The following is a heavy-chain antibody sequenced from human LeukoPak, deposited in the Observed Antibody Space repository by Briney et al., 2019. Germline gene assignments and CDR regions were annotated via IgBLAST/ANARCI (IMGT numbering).Heavy chain of an antibody. J-gene: IGHJ4*02. CDR1: GYTLTELS. D-gene: IGHD2-15*01. V-gene: IGHV1-24*01. CDR3: ATEGCSGGSCYIYYFDY. Sequence: ASVKVSCKVSGYTLTELSMHWVRQAPGKGLEWMGGFDPEDGETIYAQKFQGRVTMTEDTSTDTAYMELSSLRSEDTAVYYCATEGCSGGSCYIYYFDYWGQGTLVTVSS. CDR2: FDPEDGET.